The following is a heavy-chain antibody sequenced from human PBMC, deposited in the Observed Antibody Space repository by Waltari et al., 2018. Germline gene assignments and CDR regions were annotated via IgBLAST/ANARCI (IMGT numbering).Heavy chain of an antibody. CDR2: IKSKTDGGTT. D-gene: IGHD4-17*01. CDR1: GFTFSNAW. Sequence: EVQLVESGGGLVKPGGSLRLSCAASGFTFSNAWMSWVRQAPGKGLEWVGRIKSKTDGGTTDYAAPVKGRFTISRDDSKNTLYLQMNSLKTEDTAVYYCARGVSNYGDQLDYFDYWGQGTLVTVSS. V-gene: IGHV3-15*01. CDR3: ARGVSNYGDQLDYFDY. J-gene: IGHJ4*02.